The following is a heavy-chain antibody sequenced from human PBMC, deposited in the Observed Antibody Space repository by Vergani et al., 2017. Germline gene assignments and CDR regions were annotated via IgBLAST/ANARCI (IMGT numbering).Heavy chain of an antibody. J-gene: IGHJ2*01. V-gene: IGHV3-23*04. Sequence: EVQLVESGGGLVKPGGSLRLSCAASGFTFSSYSMNWVRQAPGKGLEWVSAISGSGGSTYYADSVKGRFTISRDNSKNTLYLQMNSLRAEDTAVYYCAKDSGYYDSSGYYGGWYFDLWGRGTLVTVSS. CDR3: AKDSGYYDSSGYYGGWYFDL. CDR2: ISGSGGST. D-gene: IGHD3-22*01. CDR1: GFTFSSYS.